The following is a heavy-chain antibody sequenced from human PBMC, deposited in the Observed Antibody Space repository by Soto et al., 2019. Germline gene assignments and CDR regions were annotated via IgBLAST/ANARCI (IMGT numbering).Heavy chain of an antibody. CDR1: GFTFSSSA. CDR3: PALLYSSSGGH. CDR2: IVVGSGHT. Sequence: QMQLVQSGPEVKKPGTSVKVSCKASGFTFSSSAMQWVRQARGQRLEWIGWIVVGSGHTNYAQKFQERVTITRNMATTIAYMELSSPGLEDSAVYYCPALLYSSSGGHWGQGTLVNVSS. D-gene: IGHD6-13*01. J-gene: IGHJ4*02. V-gene: IGHV1-58*02.